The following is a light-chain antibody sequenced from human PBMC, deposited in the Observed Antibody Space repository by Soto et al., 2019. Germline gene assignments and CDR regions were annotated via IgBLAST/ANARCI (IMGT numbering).Light chain of an antibody. Sequence: QSALTQPPSASGSPGQSVTISCTGTSSDVGGYNYVSWYQQHPGKAPKLMIYEVSKRPSGVPDRFSGSKSGNTASLTVSGLQAEDEADYYCSSYAGSNNLGVFGGWTKLTAL. V-gene: IGLV2-8*01. CDR1: SSDVGGYNY. J-gene: IGLJ2*01. CDR3: SSYAGSNNLGV. CDR2: EVS.